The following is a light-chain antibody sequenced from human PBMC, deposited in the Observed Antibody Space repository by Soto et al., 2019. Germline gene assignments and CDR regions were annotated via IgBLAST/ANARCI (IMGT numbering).Light chain of an antibody. V-gene: IGKV3-15*01. CDR3: QQYNNWPLT. CDR2: GAS. CDR1: QSVGSN. J-gene: IGKJ4*01. Sequence: ERVMTQSPGTLSVSPGERATLSCRASQSVGSNLAWYQQKPGQAPRLLIYGASTRATGIPVRFSGSGSGTDFTLTIRRLEPEDFAVYYCQQYNNWPLTFGGGTKVDIK.